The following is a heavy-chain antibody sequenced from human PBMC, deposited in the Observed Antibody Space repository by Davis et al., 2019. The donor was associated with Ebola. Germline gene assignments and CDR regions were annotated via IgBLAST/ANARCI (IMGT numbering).Heavy chain of an antibody. J-gene: IGHJ2*01. D-gene: IGHD1-1*01. CDR2: ISSSGSTI. CDR1: GFTFRDYY. V-gene: IGHV3-11*04. Sequence: GESLKISCAAPGFTFRDYYMSWIRQAPGKGLEWDSYISSSGSTIYYADSVKGRFTISRDNAKNTLYLQMNSLRAENTAVYYCARDPDNEYFDLWGRGTLVTVSS. CDR3: ARDPDNEYFDL.